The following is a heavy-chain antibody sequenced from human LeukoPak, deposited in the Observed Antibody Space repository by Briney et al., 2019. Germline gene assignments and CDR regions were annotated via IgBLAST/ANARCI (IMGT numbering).Heavy chain of an antibody. CDR1: GHTFTNYG. CDR2: GSVYNSST. D-gene: IGHD3-9*01. V-gene: IGHV1-18*01. CDR3: ARDEYVLRYFDWSPPSAGFDF. Sequence: ASVKVPCKAAGHTFTNYGISWMRQAPGQGLGRVGCGSVYNSSTKYSQRLQGRVTITTDASTSTAYMELRSLRTDDTAVYFCARDEYVLRYFDWSPPSAGFDFWGQGTLVTVSS. J-gene: IGHJ4*02.